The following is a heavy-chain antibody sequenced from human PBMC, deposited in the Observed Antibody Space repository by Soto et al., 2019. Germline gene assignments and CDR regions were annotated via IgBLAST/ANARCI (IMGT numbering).Heavy chain of an antibody. CDR2: INHSGST. J-gene: IGHJ5*02. D-gene: IGHD3-10*01. CDR3: ASLIPMVRGVDGELGGTALGFDP. V-gene: IGHV4-34*01. Sequence: PSETLSLTCAVYGGSFSGYYWSWIRQPPGKGLEWIGEINHSGSTNYNPSLKSRVTISVDTSKNQFSLKLSSVTAADTAVYYRASLIPMVRGVDGELGGTALGFDPWGQGTLVTVSS. CDR1: GGSFSGYY.